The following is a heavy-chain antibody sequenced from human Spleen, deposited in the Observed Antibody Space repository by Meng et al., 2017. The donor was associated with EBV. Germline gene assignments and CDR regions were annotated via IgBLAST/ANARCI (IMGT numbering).Heavy chain of an antibody. J-gene: IGHJ4*02. CDR2: ISASAYGGGT. CDR3: ARTNALDS. Sequence: QVTVVQSRSEVKKPGAAGKVSGEASGYNLPKDGIIWVRQAPGQGLEWMGSISASAYGGGTKYAQKFQGRVTMTADTSTATAYMELRSLTYDDTAVYYCARTNALDSWGQGTLVTVSS. V-gene: IGHV1-18*01. CDR1: GYNLPKDG.